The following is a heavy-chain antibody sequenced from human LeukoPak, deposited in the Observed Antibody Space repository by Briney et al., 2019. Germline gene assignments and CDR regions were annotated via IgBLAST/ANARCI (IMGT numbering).Heavy chain of an antibody. CDR1: GYTFTSYD. CDR2: MNPNSGNT. Sequence: GASVKVSCKASGYTFTSYDINWVRQATGQGLEWMGWMNPNSGNTGYAQKFQGRVTITRNTSISTAYMELSSLRSEDTAVYYCARVSRDIVVVPASAFDYWGQGTLVTVSS. J-gene: IGHJ4*02. D-gene: IGHD2-2*01. V-gene: IGHV1-8*03. CDR3: ARVSRDIVVVPASAFDY.